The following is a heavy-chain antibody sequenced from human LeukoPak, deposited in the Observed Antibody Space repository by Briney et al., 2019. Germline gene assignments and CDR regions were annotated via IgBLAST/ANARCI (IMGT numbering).Heavy chain of an antibody. D-gene: IGHD6-13*01. CDR2: ISASGGDT. V-gene: IGHV3-23*01. CDR1: GFTFSSYA. Sequence: VGSLRLSCAASGFTFSSYAMSWVRQAPGEGLEWVSAISASGGDTYYAGTAKGRFTISRDNSKNTLYLQMNGLRAEDTAVYYCAKEGEQRTSSSWYGIDYWGQGTLVTVSS. J-gene: IGHJ4*02. CDR3: AKEGEQRTSSSWYGIDY.